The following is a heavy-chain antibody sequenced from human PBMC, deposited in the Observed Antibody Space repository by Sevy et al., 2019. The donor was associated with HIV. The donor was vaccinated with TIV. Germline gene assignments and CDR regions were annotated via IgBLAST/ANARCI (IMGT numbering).Heavy chain of an antibody. D-gene: IGHD3-22*01. CDR3: AGSYSDSSGYSPLYYYGMDV. CDR1: GGTFSNYA. CDR2: FIRMFDTA. J-gene: IGHJ6*02. Sequence: ASVKVSCKASGGTFSNYAISWVRQAPGQGLEWMGGFIRMFDTANYPQKFQGKVTLTAHGPTMTAYMELGSLRSDYTAVYYCAGSYSDSSGYSPLYYYGMDVWRQGTTVTVSS. V-gene: IGHV1-69*13.